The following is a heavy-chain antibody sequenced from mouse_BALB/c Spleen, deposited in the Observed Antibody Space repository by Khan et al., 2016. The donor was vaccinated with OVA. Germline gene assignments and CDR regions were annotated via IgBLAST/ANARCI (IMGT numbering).Heavy chain of an antibody. CDR1: GFNIKDTY. V-gene: IGHV14-3*02. J-gene: IGHJ1*01. CDR3: AHPASDTRDVGV. D-gene: IGHD6-2*01. CDR2: IAPANGNT. Sequence: EVELKQSGPALVKPGASVDLSCTASGFNIKDTYIHWVKQRPEQGLEWLGRIAPANGNTKYDPQFQGKAIITADTYSHTFYLRLSSLTSEDTDVYFCAHPASDTRDVGVWGAGTTVTVSS.